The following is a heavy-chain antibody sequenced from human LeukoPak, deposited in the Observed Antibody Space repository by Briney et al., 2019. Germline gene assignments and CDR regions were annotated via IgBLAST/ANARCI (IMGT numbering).Heavy chain of an antibody. CDR3: ASMDTMVRVFDY. CDR1: GGSISSYY. CDR2: IYTSGST. J-gene: IGHJ4*02. V-gene: IGHV4-4*09. Sequence: SETLSLTCSVSGGSISSYYWSWLRQPPGKGLEWIGYIYTSGSTNYNPSLKSRVTISVDTSKNQFSLKLSSVTAADTAVYYCASMDTMVRVFDYWGQGTLVTVSS. D-gene: IGHD3-10*01.